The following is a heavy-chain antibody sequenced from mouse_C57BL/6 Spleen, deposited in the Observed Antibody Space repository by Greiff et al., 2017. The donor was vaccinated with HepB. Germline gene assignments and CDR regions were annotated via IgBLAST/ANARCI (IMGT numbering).Heavy chain of an antibody. CDR2: IYPGDGDS. CDR1: GYAFSSSW. D-gene: IGHD1-1*01. Sequence: VQLQQSGPELVKPGASVKISCKASGYAFSSSWMNWVKQRPGKGLEWIGRIYPGDGDSNYNGKFKGKAKLTADKSSSTAYMQLSSLTSEDSAVDFCALGSSTWFAYWGQGTLVTVSA. V-gene: IGHV1-82*01. J-gene: IGHJ3*01. CDR3: ALGSSTWFAY.